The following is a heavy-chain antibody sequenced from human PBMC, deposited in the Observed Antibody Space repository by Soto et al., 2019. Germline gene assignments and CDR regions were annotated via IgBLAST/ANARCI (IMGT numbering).Heavy chain of an antibody. CDR3: ARDVVVVAAIWFDP. CDR1: GGTFSSYT. Sequence: EASVKVSCKASGGTFSSYTISWVRQAPGQGLEWMGRIIPILGIANYAQKFQGRVTITADKSTSTAYMELSSLRSEDTAVYYCARDVVVVAAIWFDPWGQGTLVTVSS. J-gene: IGHJ5*02. D-gene: IGHD2-15*01. CDR2: IIPILGIA. V-gene: IGHV1-69*04.